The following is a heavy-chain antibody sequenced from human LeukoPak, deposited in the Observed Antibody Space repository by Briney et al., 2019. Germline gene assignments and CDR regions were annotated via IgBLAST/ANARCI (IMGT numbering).Heavy chain of an antibody. CDR2: INQDGSET. CDR3: VRGFDGYFGFDL. D-gene: IGHD5-24*01. J-gene: IGHJ3*01. CDR1: GFTFSTYW. V-gene: IGHV3-7*05. Sequence: GGSLRLSCAASGFTFSTYWMSWVRLAPGKGLEWVANINQDGSETFYVDSVKGRFTISRDNGKNSIFVQMDSLRAEDTAVYYCVRGFDGYFGFDLWGQGMMVTVSS.